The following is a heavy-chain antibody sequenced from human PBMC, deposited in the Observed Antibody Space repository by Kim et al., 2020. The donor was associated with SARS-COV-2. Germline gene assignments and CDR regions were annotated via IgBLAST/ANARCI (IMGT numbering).Heavy chain of an antibody. CDR3: AKPWRSTGPLCWFDF. CDR2: ISHDASEI. J-gene: IGHJ5*01. V-gene: IGHV3-30*18. D-gene: IGHD1-1*01. CDR1: GLTFNTYG. Sequence: GGSLRLSCAASGLTFNTYGMHWVRQAPGRGLEWVALISHDASEILYADSVKGRFTISRDNSKNTLYLQMNSLRPEDTAVYYCAKPWRSTGPLCWFDFWGPGTLVSVSS.